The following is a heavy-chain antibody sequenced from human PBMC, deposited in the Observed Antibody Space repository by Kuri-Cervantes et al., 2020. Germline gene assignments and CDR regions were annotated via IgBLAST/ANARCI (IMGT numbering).Heavy chain of an antibody. J-gene: IGHJ4*02. CDR3: ARDFLTMIVVVIGGLDY. V-gene: IGHV3-30*03. D-gene: IGHD3-22*01. CDR1: GFTFSSYA. Sequence: GGSLRLSCAASGFTFSSYAMHWVRQAPGKGLEWVAVISYDGNDKYSTDSVKGRFTISRDNSKNTLYLQMNSLRAEDTAVYYCARDFLTMIVVVIGGLDYWGQGTLVTVSS. CDR2: ISYDGNDK.